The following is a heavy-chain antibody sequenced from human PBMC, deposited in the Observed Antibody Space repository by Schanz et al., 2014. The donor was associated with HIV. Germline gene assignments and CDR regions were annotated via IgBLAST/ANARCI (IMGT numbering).Heavy chain of an antibody. V-gene: IGHV1-46*01. CDR2: INTNGGGT. CDR1: GYSFTSNF. Sequence: QVQLVQSGAEVKKPGASVKVSCKASGYSFTSNFIHWVRQAPGQGLQWMGVINTNGGGTSDALRGRVIITRDTSPSTVYMHLSNMRFEDSAVYYCAREKMDTGGLDVWGQGTTVTVSS. CDR3: AREKMDTGGLDV. J-gene: IGHJ6*02.